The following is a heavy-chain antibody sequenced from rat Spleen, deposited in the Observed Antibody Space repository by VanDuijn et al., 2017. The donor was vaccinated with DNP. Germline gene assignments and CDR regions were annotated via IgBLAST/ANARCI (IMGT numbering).Heavy chain of an antibody. CDR3: ARSGTYYGYNSVGYDVMDA. V-gene: IGHV3-1*01. CDR2: ISNSGTI. CDR1: GYPITSNY. D-gene: IGHD1-9*01. J-gene: IGHJ4*01. Sequence: EVQLQESGPGLVKPSQSLSLTCSVTGYPITSNYWGWIRKFPGNKMEWIGHISNSGTITYNPSLKSRISITRDTSRNHFFLQLNSVTTEDTATYYCARSGTYYGYNSVGYDVMDAWGQGVSVTVSS.